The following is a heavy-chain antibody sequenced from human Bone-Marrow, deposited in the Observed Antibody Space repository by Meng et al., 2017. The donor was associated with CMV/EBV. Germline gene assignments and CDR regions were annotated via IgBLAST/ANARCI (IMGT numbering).Heavy chain of an antibody. CDR1: GFTVSSNY. CDR3: ARVAAAGRLLSPHFDY. J-gene: IGHJ4*02. Sequence: ETLSLTCAASGFTVSSNYMSWVRQAPGKGLEWVSVIYSGGSTYYADSVQGRFTISRDNSKNTLYLQMNSLRAEDTAVYYCARVAAAGRLLSPHFDYWGQGTLVTVSS. D-gene: IGHD6-13*01. V-gene: IGHV3-53*01. CDR2: IYSGGST.